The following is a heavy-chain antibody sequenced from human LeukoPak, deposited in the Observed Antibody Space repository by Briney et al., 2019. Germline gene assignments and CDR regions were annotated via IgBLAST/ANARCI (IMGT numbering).Heavy chain of an antibody. J-gene: IGHJ4*02. Sequence: SETLSLTCTVSGGSISSSSYYWGWIRQPPGKGLEWIGSIYYSGSTYYNPSLKSRVTISVDTSKNQFSLKLSSVTAADTAVYYCARYNWNLDYWGQGTLVTVSS. D-gene: IGHD1-20*01. CDR3: ARYNWNLDY. V-gene: IGHV4-39*07. CDR2: IYYSGST. CDR1: GGSISSSSYY.